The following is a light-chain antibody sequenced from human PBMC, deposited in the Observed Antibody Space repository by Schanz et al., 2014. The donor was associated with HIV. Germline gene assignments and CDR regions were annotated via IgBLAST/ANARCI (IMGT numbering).Light chain of an antibody. CDR3: SSYAGSNVA. V-gene: IGLV2-8*01. CDR2: EVS. Sequence: QSALTQPPSASGSPGQSVTISCTGTSSDVGGYNYVSWYQQHPGKAPKLMIYEVSKRPSGVPDRFSGSTSGNTAFLTVSGLQAEDEADYYCSSYAGSNVAFGGGTKVTVL. J-gene: IGLJ2*01. CDR1: SSDVGGYNY.